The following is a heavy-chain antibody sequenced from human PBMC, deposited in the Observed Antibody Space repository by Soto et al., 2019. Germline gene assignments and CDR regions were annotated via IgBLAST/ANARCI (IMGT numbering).Heavy chain of an antibody. CDR1: GGSFSCYY. Sequence: SETLSLTCSVYGGSFSCYYWSWIRQPPGKGLEWIGEINHSGSTNYNPSLKSRVTISVDTSKNQFSLKLSSVTAADTAVYYCALAAAGNWFDPWGQGTLVTVSS. CDR3: ALAAAGNWFDP. J-gene: IGHJ5*02. CDR2: INHSGST. V-gene: IGHV4-34*01. D-gene: IGHD6-13*01.